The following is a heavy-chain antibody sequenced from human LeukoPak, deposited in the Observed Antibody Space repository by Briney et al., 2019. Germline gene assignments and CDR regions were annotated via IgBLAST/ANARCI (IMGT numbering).Heavy chain of an antibody. Sequence: GGSLRLSCAASGFTFSSYGMHWVRQAPGKGLEWVAVISYDGSNKYYADSVKGRFTISRDNSKNTLYLQMNSLRAEDTAVYYCAKAYCTNGVCPFDPWGQGTLVTVSS. CDR1: GFTFSSYG. CDR2: ISYDGSNK. V-gene: IGHV3-30*18. CDR3: AKAYCTNGVCPFDP. J-gene: IGHJ5*02. D-gene: IGHD2-8*01.